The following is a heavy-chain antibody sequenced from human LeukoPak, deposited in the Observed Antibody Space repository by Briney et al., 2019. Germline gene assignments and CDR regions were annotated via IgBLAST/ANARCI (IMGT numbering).Heavy chain of an antibody. CDR3: AREGSIGLRLAEQN. CDR2: ISSSSSSYI. J-gene: IGHJ4*01. V-gene: IGHV3-21*01. CDR1: VFTFSSYS. D-gene: IGHD3-16*01. Sequence: PGGSLRLSSAASVFTFSSYSMNWVRQATGKGLEWLSSISSSSSSYIYYADSVKGRLTISNDNDKNTMEIQTNILMIKDMAVNYCAREGSIGLRLAEQNWGQGTLVPVSS.